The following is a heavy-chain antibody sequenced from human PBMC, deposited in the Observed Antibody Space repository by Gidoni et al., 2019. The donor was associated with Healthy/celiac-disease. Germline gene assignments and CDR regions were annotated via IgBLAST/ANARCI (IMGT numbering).Heavy chain of an antibody. J-gene: IGHJ4*02. V-gene: IGHV3-74*01. CDR2: ISSDGSST. D-gene: IGHD4-17*01. Sequence: EVQLVESGGGLVQPGGSLSLSCAAPGFNFSSYWAHWVRKVQGKGLVWVELISSDGSSTRYADSVKGRLTISRDNAKNTLYLQMNSLRAEDTAVYYCARLGYGDYGGFDYWGQGTLVTVSS. CDR3: ARLGYGDYGGFDY. CDR1: GFNFSSYW.